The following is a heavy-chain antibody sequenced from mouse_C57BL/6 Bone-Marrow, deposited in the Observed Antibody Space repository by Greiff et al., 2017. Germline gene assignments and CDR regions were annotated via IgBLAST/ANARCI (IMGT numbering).Heavy chain of an antibody. CDR3: AREDYYCGSSPYAMDY. CDR1: GYTFTSYW. J-gene: IGHJ4*01. Sequence: QVQLQQPGAELVMPGASVKLSCKASGYTFTSYWMHWVKQRPGQGLEWIGEIDPSGSYTNYNQKFKGKSTLTVDKSSSTTYMQLSSLTSEDSAVYYCAREDYYCGSSPYAMDYWGQGTSVTVSS. CDR2: IDPSGSYT. D-gene: IGHD1-1*01. V-gene: IGHV1-69*01.